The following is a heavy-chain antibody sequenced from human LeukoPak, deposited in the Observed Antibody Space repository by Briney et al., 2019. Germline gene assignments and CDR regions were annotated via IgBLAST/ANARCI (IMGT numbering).Heavy chain of an antibody. V-gene: IGHV4-34*01. D-gene: IGHD6-6*01. J-gene: IGHJ5*02. Sequence: SETLSLTCAVYGGSFSGYYWSWIRQPPGKGLEWIAEINHSGSTNYNPSLKSRVTISVDTSKNQFSLKLSSVTAADTAVYYCARGSSSAWFDPWGQGTLVTVSS. CDR2: INHSGST. CDR3: ARGSSSAWFDP. CDR1: GGSFSGYY.